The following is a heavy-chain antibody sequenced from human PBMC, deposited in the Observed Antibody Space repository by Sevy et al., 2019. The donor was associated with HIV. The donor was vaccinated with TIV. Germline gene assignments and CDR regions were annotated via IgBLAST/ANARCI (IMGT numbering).Heavy chain of an antibody. CDR1: GGSFSGYY. CDR2: INHSGST. V-gene: IGHV4-34*01. CDR3: ARGAPICSGGSCYSGDFDY. D-gene: IGHD2-15*01. Sequence: SETLSLTCAVYGGSFSGYYWSWIRQPPGKGLEWIGEINHSGSTNYNPSLKSRVTISVDTSKNQFSLKLSSVTAADTAVYYCARGAPICSGGSCYSGDFDYWGQGTLVTVSS. J-gene: IGHJ4*02.